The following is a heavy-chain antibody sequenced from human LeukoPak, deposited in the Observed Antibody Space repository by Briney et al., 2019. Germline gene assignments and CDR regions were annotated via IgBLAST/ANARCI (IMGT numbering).Heavy chain of an antibody. CDR2: IIPIFGTA. J-gene: IGHJ5*02. CDR1: GGTFSSYA. Sequence: SVNVSRKASGGTFSSYAISWVRQAPGQGLEWMGGIIPIFGTANYAQKFQGRVTITADESTSTAYMELSSLRSEDTAVYYCAREVDYDILTGQNWFDPWGQGTMVTVSS. D-gene: IGHD3-9*01. V-gene: IGHV1-69*01. CDR3: AREVDYDILTGQNWFDP.